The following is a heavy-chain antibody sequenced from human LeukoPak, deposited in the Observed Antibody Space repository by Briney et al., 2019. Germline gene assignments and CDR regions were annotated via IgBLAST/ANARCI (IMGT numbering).Heavy chain of an antibody. Sequence: SETLSLTCTVSGGSISSYYWSWIRQPPGKGLEWIGYIYYSGSTNYNPSLKSRVTISVDTSKNQFSLKLSSVTAADTAVYYCARAQPQYSSSWYAPRRAFDIWGQGTMVTVSS. J-gene: IGHJ3*02. CDR1: GGSISSYY. V-gene: IGHV4-59*01. CDR3: ARAQPQYSSSWYAPRRAFDI. D-gene: IGHD6-13*01. CDR2: IYYSGST.